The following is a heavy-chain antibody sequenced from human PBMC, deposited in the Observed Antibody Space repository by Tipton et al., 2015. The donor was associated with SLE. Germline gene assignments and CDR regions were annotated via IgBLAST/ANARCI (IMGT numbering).Heavy chain of an antibody. CDR2: INHSGRT. Sequence: TLSLTCAVYGGSFSGYYWSWLRQPPGKGLEWIGEINHSGRTNYNPSLKSRVTISVDTSKNQFSLKLSSVTAADTAVYYCARGRSIAARRGFDYWGQGTLVTVSS. J-gene: IGHJ4*02. CDR3: ARGRSIAARRGFDY. CDR1: GGSFSGYY. V-gene: IGHV4-34*01. D-gene: IGHD6-6*01.